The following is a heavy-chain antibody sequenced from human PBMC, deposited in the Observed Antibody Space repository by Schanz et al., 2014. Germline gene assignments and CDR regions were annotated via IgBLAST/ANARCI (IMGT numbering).Heavy chain of an antibody. J-gene: IGHJ4*02. V-gene: IGHV3-11*01. CDR3: VKIGGSVFDY. CDR1: GFPFSDYF. Sequence: QVQLVDSGGGLVKPGGSLRLSCTASGFPFSDYFMAWIRQPPGKGLEWVSYIGNGGVSIYYADSVKGRFTISRDNSKNSLYMQMNNQRADDSSVYYCVKIGGSVFDYWGQGTLVTVSS. D-gene: IGHD3-10*01. CDR2: IGNGGVSI.